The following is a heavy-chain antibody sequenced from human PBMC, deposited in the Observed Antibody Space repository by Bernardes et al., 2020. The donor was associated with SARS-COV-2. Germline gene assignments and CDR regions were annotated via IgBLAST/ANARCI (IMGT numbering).Heavy chain of an antibody. CDR3: AIGYYGSPFDY. Sequence: GGSLRLSCEVSGFDVNSRYISWVRQAPGKGLEWVAVIHGGARKFYSDSVKGRFTFSRDSSRDTASLEMNNMRVDDTAMYYCAIGYYGSPFDYWGQGALVTVSS. D-gene: IGHD3-16*01. CDR2: IHGGARK. J-gene: IGHJ4*02. CDR1: GFDVNSRY. V-gene: IGHV3-53*01.